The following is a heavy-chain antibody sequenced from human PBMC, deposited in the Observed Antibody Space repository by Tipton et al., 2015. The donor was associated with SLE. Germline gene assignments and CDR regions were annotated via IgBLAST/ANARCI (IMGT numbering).Heavy chain of an antibody. CDR1: GGSISSHY. CDR3: ARDRYSGYDSFYYYYYMDV. D-gene: IGHD5-12*01. J-gene: IGHJ6*03. CDR2: IYYSGST. V-gene: IGHV4-59*11. Sequence: TLSLTCTVSGGSISSHYWSWIRQPPGKGLEWIGYIYYSGSTNYNPSLKSRVTISVDTSKNQFSLKLSSVTAADTAVYYCARDRYSGYDSFYYYYYMDVGGRGATVAVSS.